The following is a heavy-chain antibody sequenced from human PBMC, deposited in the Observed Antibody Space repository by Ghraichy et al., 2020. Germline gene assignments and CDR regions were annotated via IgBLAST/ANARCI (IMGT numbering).Heavy chain of an antibody. J-gene: IGHJ6*02. Sequence: LSLTCAASGFIFSNYAMAWVRQAPGKGLEWVSSITGTGANTYYEDSVKGRFTISRDNSKNPLYLQMNSLRAEDTAVYYCAKDDDCSGETCATYYYYGLVLWGQGTTVTVSS. D-gene: IGHD2-15*01. CDR2: ITGTGANT. CDR3: AKDDDCSGETCATYYYYGLVL. V-gene: IGHV3-23*01. CDR1: GFIFSNYA.